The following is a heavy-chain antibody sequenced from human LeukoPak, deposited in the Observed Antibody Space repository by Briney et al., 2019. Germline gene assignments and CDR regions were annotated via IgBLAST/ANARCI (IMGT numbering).Heavy chain of an antibody. CDR1: GFTFSSYG. Sequence: GRSLRLSCAASGFTFSSYGMHWVRQAPGKGLEWVAVISYDGSNKYYADSVKGRFTISRDNSKNTLYLQMNSLRAEDTAVYYCGSGGSYVDYWGQGTLVTVSS. CDR2: ISYDGSNK. D-gene: IGHD3-10*01. V-gene: IGHV3-30*03. CDR3: GSGGSYVDY. J-gene: IGHJ4*02.